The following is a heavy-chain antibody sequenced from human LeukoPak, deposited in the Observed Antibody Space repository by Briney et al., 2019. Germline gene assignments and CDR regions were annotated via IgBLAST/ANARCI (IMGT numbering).Heavy chain of an antibody. CDR1: GFTVSRKY. V-gene: IGHV3-53*01. J-gene: IGHJ4*02. CDR3: IRDYGDY. CDR2: IYTDAST. D-gene: IGHD4/OR15-4a*01. Sequence: GGPLRLPCAAPGFTVSRKYMSWVRQAPGKGLEWVAVIYTDASTYYADSVKGRFTISRDNSKNTVYLQMNSLRAEDTAVYYCIRDYGDYWGQGTLVTVSS.